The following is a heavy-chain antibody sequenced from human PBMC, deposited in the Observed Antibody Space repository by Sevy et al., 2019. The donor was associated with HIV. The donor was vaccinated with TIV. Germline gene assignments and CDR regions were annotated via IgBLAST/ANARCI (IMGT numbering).Heavy chain of an antibody. CDR2: ISAYNGHT. D-gene: IGHD6-19*01. V-gene: IGHV1-18*01. Sequence: ASVMVSCKASGYPFSTYAISWVRQAPGQGLECMGWISAYNGHTNYAQSLQDRVTMTTDTSTSTAYMELRSLRSDDTAVYYCARLEASGSGWYGNGMDVWGQGTTVTVSS. CDR3: ARLEASGSGWYGNGMDV. J-gene: IGHJ6*02. CDR1: GYPFSTYA.